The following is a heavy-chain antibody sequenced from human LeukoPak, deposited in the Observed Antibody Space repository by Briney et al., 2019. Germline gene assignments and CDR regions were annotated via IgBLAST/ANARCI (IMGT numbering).Heavy chain of an antibody. J-gene: IGHJ4*02. CDR3: ARDSPLWFGEPGFDY. V-gene: IGHV4-59*01. Sequence: SETLSLTCAVSGGSFSGYYWSWIRQPPGKGLEWIGYIYYSGSTNYNPSLKSRVTISVDTSKNQFSLKLSSVTAADTAVYYCARDSPLWFGEPGFDYWGQGTLVTVSS. D-gene: IGHD3-10*01. CDR1: GGSFSGYY. CDR2: IYYSGST.